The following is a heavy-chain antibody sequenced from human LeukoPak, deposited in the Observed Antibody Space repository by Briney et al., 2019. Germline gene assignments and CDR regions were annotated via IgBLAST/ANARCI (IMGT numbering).Heavy chain of an antibody. CDR1: GGTFSSYA. J-gene: IGHJ6*02. D-gene: IGHD2-8*01. CDR2: INPSGGST. CDR3: AREDVVLVDAVRYYYYGMDV. V-gene: IGHV1-46*01. Sequence: GASVKVSCKASGGTFSSYAISWVRQAPGQGLEWMGIINPSGGSTSCAQKFQDRVTMIRDTSTSTVYMELSSLKSEDTAVYYCAREDVVLVDAVRYYYYGMDVWGQGTTVTVPS.